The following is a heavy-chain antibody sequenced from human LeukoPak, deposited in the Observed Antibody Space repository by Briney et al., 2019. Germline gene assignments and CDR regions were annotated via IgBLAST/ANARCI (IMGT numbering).Heavy chain of an antibody. CDR3: AKDRGGGSQLGDAYDV. V-gene: IGHV3-9*01. Sequence: PGGSLRLSCAASGFTFDDYAMHWVRQAPGKGLEWVSGISWNSGSIGYADSVKGRFTISRDNAKNSLYLQMNSLRIEDTALYYCAKDRGGGSQLGDAYDVWGQGTMVSVSS. D-gene: IGHD5-24*01. CDR1: GFTFDDYA. J-gene: IGHJ3*01. CDR2: ISWNSGSI.